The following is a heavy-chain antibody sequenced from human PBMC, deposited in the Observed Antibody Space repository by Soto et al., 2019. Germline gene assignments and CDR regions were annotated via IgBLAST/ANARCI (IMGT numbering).Heavy chain of an antibody. CDR3: ARDPDRSGYYYYYGMDV. CDR2: IIPIFGTA. V-gene: IGHV1-69*01. CDR1: GGTFSSYA. Sequence: QVQLVQSGAEVKKPGSSVKVSCKASGGTFSSYAISWVRQAPGQGLEWMGGIIPIFGTANYAQKFQGRVPITADESTSTAYMELSSLRSEDTAVYYCARDPDRSGYYYYYGMDVWGQGTTVTVSS. J-gene: IGHJ6*02. D-gene: IGHD3-22*01.